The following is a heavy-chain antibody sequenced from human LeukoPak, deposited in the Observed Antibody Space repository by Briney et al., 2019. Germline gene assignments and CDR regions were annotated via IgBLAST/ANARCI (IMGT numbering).Heavy chain of an antibody. Sequence: GRSLRLSCAASGFTFSSYGMHWVRQAPGKGLEWVANIKQDGSEKYHVDSVKGRFTISRDNAKNSLYLQMNSLRAEDTALYYCAKDRSYYDSSGYQDYWGQGTLVTVSS. D-gene: IGHD3-22*01. CDR2: IKQDGSEK. CDR3: AKDRSYYDSSGYQDY. V-gene: IGHV3-7*03. J-gene: IGHJ4*02. CDR1: GFTFSSYG.